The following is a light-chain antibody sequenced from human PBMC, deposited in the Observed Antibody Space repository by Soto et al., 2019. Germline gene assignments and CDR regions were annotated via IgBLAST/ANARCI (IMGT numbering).Light chain of an antibody. Sequence: EIVLTQSPGTLSLSPGERATLSCRASQSVSNNYLAWYQQKPGQAPRLLIYGASNSATGIPDMFSGSGSGTDFTLTISTLEPEYFAVYYCQQYGSSGTFVQGTKVEIK. V-gene: IGKV3-20*01. CDR1: QSVSNNY. CDR3: QQYGSSGT. CDR2: GAS. J-gene: IGKJ1*01.